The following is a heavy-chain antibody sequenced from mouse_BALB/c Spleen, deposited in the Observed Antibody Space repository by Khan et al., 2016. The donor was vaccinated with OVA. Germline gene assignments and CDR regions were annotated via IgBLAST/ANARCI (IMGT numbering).Heavy chain of an antibody. Sequence: EVELVESGPGLVKPSQSLSLTCTFTGYSITSGYAWNWIRQFPGNKLEWMGYISYSGVTSYTPSPKSRISITRDTSKNQFFLQLNSVTTEYTATYYCARGNYYGYYFENWGQGTTLTVSS. V-gene: IGHV3-2*02. CDR2: ISYSGVT. CDR3: ARGNYYGYYFEN. D-gene: IGHD1-1*01. J-gene: IGHJ2*01. CDR1: GYSITSGYA.